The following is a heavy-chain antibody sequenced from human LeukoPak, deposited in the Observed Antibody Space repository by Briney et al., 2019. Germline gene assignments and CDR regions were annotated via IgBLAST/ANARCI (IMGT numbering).Heavy chain of an antibody. CDR1: GFTFKIYS. D-gene: IGHD5-24*01. CDR2: IQQDGSEK. V-gene: IGHV3-7*01. J-gene: IGHJ5*02. Sequence: GGSLRLSCAASGFTFKIYSMSWVRQAPGKGLEWVANIQQDGSEKFYVDSVKGRFTISRDNTKKSLYLQMDSLRVEDTAVYYCARVEGDRYSFYWFAPWGQETLVTVST. CDR3: ARVEGDRYSFYWFAP.